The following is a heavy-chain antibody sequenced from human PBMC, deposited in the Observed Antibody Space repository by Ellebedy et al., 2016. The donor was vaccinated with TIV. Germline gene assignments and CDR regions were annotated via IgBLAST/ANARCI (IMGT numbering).Heavy chain of an antibody. D-gene: IGHD6-19*01. CDR2: IKRDGSQK. J-gene: IGHJ4*02. CDR3: AGGAGWLADY. Sequence: GESLKISCADSGFAFSTKWMNWVRQAPGKGLEWVANIKRDGSQKNYVDSVKGRFTISRDNAKNTLYLQMNSLRDEDTAVYYCAGGAGWLADYWGQGTLVTVSS. CDR1: GFAFSTKW. V-gene: IGHV3-7*01.